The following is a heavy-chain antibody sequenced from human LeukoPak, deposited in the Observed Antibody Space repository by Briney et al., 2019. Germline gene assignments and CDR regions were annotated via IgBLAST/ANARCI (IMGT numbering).Heavy chain of an antibody. CDR3: ARRKFSGSGSYYLCDF. D-gene: IGHD3-10*01. J-gene: IGHJ4*02. Sequence: GGSLRLSCAAPGFTFSNYEMNWVRQAPGKGLEWVSYISSSGSTIYYTDSVKGRFTISRDNAKNSLYLQMNSLRAEDTAVYYCARRKFSGSGSYYLCDFWGQGTLVTVSS. CDR1: GFTFSNYE. V-gene: IGHV3-48*03. CDR2: ISSSGSTI.